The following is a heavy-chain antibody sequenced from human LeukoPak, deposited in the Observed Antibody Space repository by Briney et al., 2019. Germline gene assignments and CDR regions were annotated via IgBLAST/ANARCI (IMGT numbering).Heavy chain of an antibody. CDR1: GYTFTSYG. CDR3: ARDRGPNTYLRYFDWLLSP. V-gene: IGHV1-18*01. J-gene: IGHJ4*02. CDR2: ISAYNGNT. Sequence: ASVKVSCKASGYTFTSYGISWVRQAPGQGLEWMVWISAYNGNTNYAQKLHGRVTITTDTSTSTAYMELRSLRSDDTAVDYCARDRGPNTYLRYFDWLLSPWGQGTLVTVSS. D-gene: IGHD3-9*01.